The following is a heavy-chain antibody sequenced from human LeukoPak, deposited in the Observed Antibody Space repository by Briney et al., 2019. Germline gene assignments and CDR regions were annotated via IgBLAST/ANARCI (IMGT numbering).Heavy chain of an antibody. V-gene: IGHV3-74*01. D-gene: IGHD2-15*01. J-gene: IGHJ4*02. CDR1: GLTFSRYW. CDR2: VKPDGSTT. Sequence: GGSLRLSCAASGLTFSRYWMHWVRQAPGKGLVWVSRVKPDGSTTTYADSVKGRFTISRDNAKNTLYLQMNSLRAEDTALCYCVSGVYDSQYYFDYWGQGTLVTVSS. CDR3: VSGVYDSQYYFDY.